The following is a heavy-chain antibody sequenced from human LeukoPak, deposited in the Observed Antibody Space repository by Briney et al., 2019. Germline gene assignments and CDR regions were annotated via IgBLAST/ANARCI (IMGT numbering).Heavy chain of an antibody. CDR2: INHSGST. Sequence: SETLSLTCAVYGGSFSGYYWSWIRQPPGKGLEWIGEINHSGSTNYNPSLKSRVTISVDTSKNQFSLKLSSVTAADTAVYYCARDPFDWSTDAFDIWGQGTMVTVSS. D-gene: IGHD3-9*01. J-gene: IGHJ3*02. CDR3: ARDPFDWSTDAFDI. CDR1: GGSFSGYY. V-gene: IGHV4-34*01.